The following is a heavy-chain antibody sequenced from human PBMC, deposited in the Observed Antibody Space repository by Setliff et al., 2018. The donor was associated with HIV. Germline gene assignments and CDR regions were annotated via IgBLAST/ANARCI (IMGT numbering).Heavy chain of an antibody. CDR3: ARQRPGITVFGAATDAFDV. Sequence: GGSLRLSCAASGFTFSSYAMNWVRQAPGRGLEWVSYISGTGSTKYSADSVKGRFTISRGNANNSLNLQMNSLRAQDTAIYYCARQRPGITVFGAATDAFDVWGLGTAVTVSS. CDR2: ISGTGSTK. V-gene: IGHV3-48*03. CDR1: GFTFSSYA. D-gene: IGHD3-3*01. J-gene: IGHJ3*01.